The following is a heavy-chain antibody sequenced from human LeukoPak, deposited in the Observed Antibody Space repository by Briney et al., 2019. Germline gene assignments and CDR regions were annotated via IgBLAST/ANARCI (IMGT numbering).Heavy chain of an antibody. CDR3: ARVDPDSSSTLEVFDY. D-gene: IGHD6-6*01. J-gene: IGHJ4*02. Sequence: SETLSLTCTVSGGSISSYYWSWIRQPPGKRPEWSGYIYYSGSTHYKPSLKSRVTISVDTSKNQISLKLSSVTAADTAVYYCARVDPDSSSTLEVFDYWGQGTLVTVSS. V-gene: IGHV4-59*01. CDR1: GGSISSYY. CDR2: IYYSGST.